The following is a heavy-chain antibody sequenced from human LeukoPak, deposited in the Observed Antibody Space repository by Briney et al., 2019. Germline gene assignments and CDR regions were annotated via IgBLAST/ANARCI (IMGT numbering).Heavy chain of an antibody. CDR1: GYTFTDYY. J-gene: IGHJ1*01. CDR3: ASGAITMIVVVPAYFQH. Sequence: ASVKVSCKASGYTFTDYYIHWVRQAPGQGLEWMGWINPAGGGTNYAQNFQGRVTMTSDTSISTAYMELSSLRSDDTAVYYCASGAITMIVVVPAYFQHWDQGTLVTVSS. CDR2: INPAGGGT. V-gene: IGHV1-2*02. D-gene: IGHD3-22*01.